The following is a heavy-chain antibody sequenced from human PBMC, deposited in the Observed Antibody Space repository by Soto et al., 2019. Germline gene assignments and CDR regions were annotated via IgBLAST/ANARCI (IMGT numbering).Heavy chain of an antibody. CDR1: GGSISSDY. J-gene: IGHJ4*02. Sequence: QVQLQESGPGLVKPSETLSLPCTVSGGSISSDYWSWIRQPPGKGLEWIGYIYYSGSTNYNPSLKSRDTLSVDTSKHHFSPKLSSVAAADTAVYYCASAPDGGPYYIHYWGQGTLGNGSS. D-gene: IGHD2-2*01. CDR3: ASAPDGGPYYIHY. CDR2: IYYSGST. V-gene: IGHV4-59*01.